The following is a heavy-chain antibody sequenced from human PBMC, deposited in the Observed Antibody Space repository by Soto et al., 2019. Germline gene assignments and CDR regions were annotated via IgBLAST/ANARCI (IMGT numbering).Heavy chain of an antibody. D-gene: IGHD3-16*01. CDR1: GGSITNYY. J-gene: IGHJ5*02. V-gene: IGHV4-4*07. CDR2: IYTKERT. CDR3: ARDDYKDGGNNWFDP. Sequence: ETLSLTCTVSGGSITNYYWSWIRQPAGKGLEWIGRIYTKERTNYNLSFRNRVTMSVDTSKNQFSLKLDAVTAADTAVYYCARDDYKDGGNNWFDPWGQGTLVTVSS.